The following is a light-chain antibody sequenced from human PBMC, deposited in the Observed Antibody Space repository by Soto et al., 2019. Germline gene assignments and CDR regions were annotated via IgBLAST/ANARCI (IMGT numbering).Light chain of an antibody. CDR3: LLYRSSPPT. CDR2: DAS. CDR1: QNIGNSF. Sequence: EIILTQSPGTLSLSPGERATLSCRASQNIGNSFVAWYQHKPGQAPKLLIYDASSRASGLPDRISGSGSGTDFTLTISRLYPYFFSLYYSLLYRSSPPTFGQET. V-gene: IGKV3-20*01. J-gene: IGKJ1*01.